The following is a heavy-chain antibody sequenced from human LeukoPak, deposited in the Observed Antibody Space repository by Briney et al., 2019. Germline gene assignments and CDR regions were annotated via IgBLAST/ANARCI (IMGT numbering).Heavy chain of an antibody. CDR1: GYTFTSYG. V-gene: IGHV1-18*01. CDR3: ARDRVTIFGAVITNWFDP. Sequence: ASVKVSCKASGYTFTSYGISWVRQAPGQGLEWMGWISAYNGNTNYAQKLQGRVTMTTDTSTSTAYMELRSLRSDDTAVYYCARDRVTIFGAVITNWFDPWGQGTLVTVSS. CDR2: ISAYNGNT. D-gene: IGHD3-3*01. J-gene: IGHJ5*02.